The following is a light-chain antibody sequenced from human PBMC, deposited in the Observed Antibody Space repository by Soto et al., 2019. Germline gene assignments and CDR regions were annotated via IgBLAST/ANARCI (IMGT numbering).Light chain of an antibody. V-gene: IGLV2-14*01. CDR3: SSYTSSSIDDV. J-gene: IGLJ1*01. CDR1: SSDVGGYNY. Sequence: QSALTQPASVSGSPGQSITISCTGTSSDVGGYNYVSWYQLHPGKAPKLMIYEVSNRPSGVSNRFSGSKSGNTASLTISGLQAEDEADYYCSSYTSSSIDDVFGTGTKVTVL. CDR2: EVS.